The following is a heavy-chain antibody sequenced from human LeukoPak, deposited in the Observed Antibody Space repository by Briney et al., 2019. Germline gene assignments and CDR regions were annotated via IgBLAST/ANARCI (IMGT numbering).Heavy chain of an antibody. D-gene: IGHD3-3*01. J-gene: IGHJ4*02. Sequence: PSETLSLTCAVYGGSFSSYYWSWIRQPPGKGLEWIGEINHSGSTNYNPSLKSRVTISVDTSKNQFYLKLSSVTAADTAVYYCASSDYDFWSGYKGVYWGQGTLVTVSS. CDR1: GGSFSSYY. CDR2: INHSGST. V-gene: IGHV4-34*01. CDR3: ASSDYDFWSGYKGVY.